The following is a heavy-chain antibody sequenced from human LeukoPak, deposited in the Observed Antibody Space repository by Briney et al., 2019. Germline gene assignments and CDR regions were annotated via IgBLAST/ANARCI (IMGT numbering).Heavy chain of an antibody. CDR3: ARAVVAATLYYFDY. CDR2: ISAYNDNT. CDR1: GYTFTSYG. D-gene: IGHD2-15*01. J-gene: IGHJ4*02. Sequence: ASVKVSCKASGYTFTSYGISWVRQAPGQGLEWMGWISAYNDNTNYAQKLQGRVTMTTDTSTSTAYMELRSLRSDDTAVYYCARAVVAATLYYFDYWGQGTLVTVSS. V-gene: IGHV1-18*01.